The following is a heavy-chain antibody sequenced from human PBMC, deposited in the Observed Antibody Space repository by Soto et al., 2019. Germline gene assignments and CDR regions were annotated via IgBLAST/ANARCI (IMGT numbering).Heavy chain of an antibody. J-gene: IGHJ5*02. Sequence: QLQLQESGPGLVKPSETLSLTCTVSGGSISSSSYYWGWIRQPPGKGLEWIGSIYYSGSTYYNPFRRIRGPSALDTAKHQCALKLRSVTAADTAVYYCASGKGPEDPGDAHNWFDPWGQGTLVTVSS. D-gene: IGHD1-26*01. CDR1: GGSISSSSYY. CDR2: IYYSGST. CDR3: ASGKGPEDPGDAHNWFDP. V-gene: IGHV4-39*01.